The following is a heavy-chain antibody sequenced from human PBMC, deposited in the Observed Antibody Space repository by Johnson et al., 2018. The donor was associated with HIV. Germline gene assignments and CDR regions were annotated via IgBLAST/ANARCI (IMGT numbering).Heavy chain of an antibody. CDR3: TRLAGTRTGGAFDI. CDR2: ISGSGGST. Sequence: VQVVESGGGLVQPGGSLRLSCAASGFTFSSYAMSWVRQAPGKGLEWVSAISGSGGSTYYADSVKGRFTISRDNSKNTAYLQMNNLKTEDTAVYYCTRLAGTRTGGAFDIWGQGTMVTVSS. V-gene: IGHV3-23*04. J-gene: IGHJ3*02. D-gene: IGHD6-19*01. CDR1: GFTFSSYA.